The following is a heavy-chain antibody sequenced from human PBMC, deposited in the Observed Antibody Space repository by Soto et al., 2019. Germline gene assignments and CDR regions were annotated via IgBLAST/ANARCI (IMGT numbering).Heavy chain of an antibody. V-gene: IGHV1-18*04. D-gene: IGHD2-2*01. Sequence: QVQLVQSGAEVKKPGASVKVSCKASGYTFTSYGISWVRQAPGQGLERMGWISAYNGNANYAQKLQGRVTMTTDTSTSTAYMELISLRSYDTSVYYSAREGDQQLAPYDYYGMDVRGQQTTVTVSS. CDR2: ISAYNGNA. CDR3: AREGDQQLAPYDYYGMDV. J-gene: IGHJ6*02. CDR1: GYTFTSYG.